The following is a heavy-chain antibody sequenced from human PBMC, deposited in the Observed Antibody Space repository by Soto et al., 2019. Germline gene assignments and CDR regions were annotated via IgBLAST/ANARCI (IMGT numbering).Heavy chain of an antibody. CDR1: GGSLSGYY. V-gene: IGHV4-59*08. CDR2: IYYAGTT. D-gene: IGHD3-22*01. J-gene: IGHJ5*02. Sequence: SETLSLTCSISGGSLSGYYWTWPRQPPGKGLEWIGYIYYAGTTTYNPSLKNRVTISLDTPKNHFSLKMDSVTAADTAVYYCTRLGGFYQALYSWGQGVLVTVS. CDR3: TRLGGFYQALYS.